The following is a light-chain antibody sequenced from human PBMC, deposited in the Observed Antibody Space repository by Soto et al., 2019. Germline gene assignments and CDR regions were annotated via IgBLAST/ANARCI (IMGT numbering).Light chain of an antibody. CDR2: DVS. CDR1: SSDVGAYNS. Sequence: QSALTQPASVSGSRGQSITISCTGTSSDVGAYNSVAWYQHNPGKAPKLMIYDVSNRPSGVSSRFSGSKSANTASLSISGLQADDEADYYCSSYTSSSTLVFGTGTKVTVL. V-gene: IGLV2-14*01. CDR3: SSYTSSSTLV. J-gene: IGLJ1*01.